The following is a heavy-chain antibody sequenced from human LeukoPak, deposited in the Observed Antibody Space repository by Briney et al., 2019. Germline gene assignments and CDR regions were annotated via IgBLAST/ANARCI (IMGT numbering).Heavy chain of an antibody. J-gene: IGHJ4*02. CDR2: IYHGGTT. D-gene: IGHD2-15*01. CDR1: TGSIGTYY. V-gene: IGHV4-59*08. Sequence: SETLSLTCSVSTGSIGTYYWSWIRQSPGKGLEWIGYIYHGGTTSYNPSLKRRVTISVDSPKNQFFLRLTSLTAADTALYYCARHGGSLDYFDSWGPGSLVIVSS. CDR3: ARHGGSLDYFDS.